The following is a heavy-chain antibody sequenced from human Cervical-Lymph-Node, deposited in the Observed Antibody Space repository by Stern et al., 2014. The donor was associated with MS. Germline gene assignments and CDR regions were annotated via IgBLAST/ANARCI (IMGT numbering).Heavy chain of an antibody. CDR2: IWYDGSNP. J-gene: IGHJ4*02. V-gene: IGHV3-33*01. CDR1: GFSFSRYA. D-gene: IGHD6-13*01. Sequence: VQLVESGGGVVQPGRSLRLSCAASGFSFSRYAMHWVRQAPGKGLEWVALIWYDGSNPYDADSVTGRFTISRDNFKNTLYLQMNSLRAEDTAVYYCASAYSSSHYYFDYWGQGTLVTVSS. CDR3: ASAYSSSHYYFDY.